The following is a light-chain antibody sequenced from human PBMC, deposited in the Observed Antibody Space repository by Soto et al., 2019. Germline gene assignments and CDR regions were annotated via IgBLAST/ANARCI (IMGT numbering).Light chain of an antibody. CDR1: QSISSY. J-gene: IGKJ5*01. CDR3: QQRYSTPT. V-gene: IGKV1-39*01. Sequence: DFQMTQSPASLSASVGDRVTITCRASQSISSYLNWYQQKPGKXPXXLIYAASSLQSGVPSRLSGSGSGTDFTLTISSLQPENFASEDCQQRYSTPTFGQGTRLEIK. CDR2: AAS.